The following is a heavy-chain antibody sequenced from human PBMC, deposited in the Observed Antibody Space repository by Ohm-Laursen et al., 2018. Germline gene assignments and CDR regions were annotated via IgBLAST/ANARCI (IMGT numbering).Heavy chain of an antibody. CDR3: ARCKQPRDYYGMDV. Sequence: SLRLSCAAFGFTFSSYEMNWVRQAPGKGLEWVSYISSSGSTIYYADSVKGRFTISRDNAKNSLYLQMNSLRAEDTAVYYCARCKQPRDYYGMDVWGQGTTVTVSS. V-gene: IGHV3-48*03. D-gene: IGHD6-13*01. CDR2: ISSSGSTI. CDR1: GFTFSSYE. J-gene: IGHJ6*02.